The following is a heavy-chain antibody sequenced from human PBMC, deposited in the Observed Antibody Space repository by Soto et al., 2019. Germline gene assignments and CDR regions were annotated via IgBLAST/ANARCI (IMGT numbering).Heavy chain of an antibody. CDR3: ALAGYDSNYYAVTPLSAGHF. Sequence: EGQLVESGGNLVRPGGSLRLSCEASGFVFSTYSMNWVRQAPGKGLEWISYISSSGSIIYYADSVKGRFTISRDNAKNSLYLQMNSLRAEDTAVYYCALAGYDSNYYAVTPLSAGHFWGQGTLVTVSS. V-gene: IGHV3-48*04. CDR2: ISSSGSII. D-gene: IGHD4-4*01. J-gene: IGHJ4*02. CDR1: GFVFSTYS.